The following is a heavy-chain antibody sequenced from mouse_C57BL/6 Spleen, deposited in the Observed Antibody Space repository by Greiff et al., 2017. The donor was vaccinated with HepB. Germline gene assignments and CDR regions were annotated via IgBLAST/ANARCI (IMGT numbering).Heavy chain of an antibody. Sequence: VQLQESGPGLVAPSQSLSITCTVSGFSLTSYAISWVRQPPGKGLEWLGVIWTGGGTNYNSALKSRLSISKDNSKRHVLLKMNSLQTDDTARYYCAREGPNSNHFAYWGQGTLVTVSA. CDR3: AREGPNSNHFAY. V-gene: IGHV2-9-1*01. D-gene: IGHD2-5*01. CDR1: GFSLTSYA. CDR2: IWTGGGT. J-gene: IGHJ3*01.